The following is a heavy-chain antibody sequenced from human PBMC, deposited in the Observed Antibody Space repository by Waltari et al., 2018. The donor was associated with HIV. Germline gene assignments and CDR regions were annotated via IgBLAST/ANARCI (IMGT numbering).Heavy chain of an antibody. CDR1: GPSISSRRYY. J-gene: IGHJ5*01. CDR2: TMYSGST. D-gene: IGHD3-10*01. V-gene: IGHV4-39*01. CDR3: ARHDGTAYYFGSDMNPRPFSFWFAS. Sequence: QLLLQESGPGLVRPSETLSLTCTVTGPSISSRRYYWGWVRQPPGKGLEWIVSTMYSGSTYNNPSLKRRVAISVDTSRNQFSLNLTSVTAADTALYYCARHDGTAYYFGSDMNPRPFSFWFASWGQGILVTVSS.